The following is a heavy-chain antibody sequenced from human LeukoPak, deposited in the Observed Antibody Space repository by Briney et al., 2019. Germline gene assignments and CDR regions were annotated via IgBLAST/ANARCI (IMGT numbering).Heavy chain of an antibody. D-gene: IGHD3-10*01. CDR1: GFTFSSYA. J-gene: IGHJ3*02. CDR3: ARLRVRGALIDAFDI. Sequence: GGSLRLSCAASGFTFSSYAMHWVRQAPGKGLEWVAVISYDGSNKYYADSVKGRFTISRDNSKNTLYLQMNSLRAEDTAVYYCARLRVRGALIDAFDIWGQGTMVTVSS. V-gene: IGHV3-30-3*01. CDR2: ISYDGSNK.